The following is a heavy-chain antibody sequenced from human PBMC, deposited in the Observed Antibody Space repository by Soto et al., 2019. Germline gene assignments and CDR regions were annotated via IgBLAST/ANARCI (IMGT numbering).Heavy chain of an antibody. CDR3: ARVYCSSGYYYPVVLEAEYFQH. Sequence: GASVKVSCKASGGTFSSYAISWVRQAPGQGLEWMGGIIPIFGTANYAQKFQGRVTITADESTSTAYMELSSLRSEDTAVYYCARVYCSSGYYYPVVLEAEYFQHRGQGTLXTVSS. V-gene: IGHV1-69*13. CDR2: IIPIFGTA. D-gene: IGHD3-22*01. CDR1: GGTFSSYA. J-gene: IGHJ1*01.